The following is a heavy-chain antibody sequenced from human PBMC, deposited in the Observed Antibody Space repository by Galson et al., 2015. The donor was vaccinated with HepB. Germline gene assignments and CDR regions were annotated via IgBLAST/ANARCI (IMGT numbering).Heavy chain of an antibody. CDR3: AKTYNSDWYEFDY. J-gene: IGHJ4*02. Sequence: SLRLSCAASGFTFSNHAMNWVRQAPGKGLEWVSAISGSGGGTYYADSVKGRFTISRDNSKNTLRLQMNSLRAEDTAIYYCAKTYNSDWYEFDYWGQGTLVTVSS. D-gene: IGHD6-19*01. V-gene: IGHV3-23*01. CDR1: GFTFSNHA. CDR2: ISGSGGGT.